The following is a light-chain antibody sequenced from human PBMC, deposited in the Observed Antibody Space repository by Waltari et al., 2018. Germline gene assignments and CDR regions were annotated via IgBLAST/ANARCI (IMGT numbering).Light chain of an antibody. V-gene: IGKV2-28*01. CDR3: MQALQTPWT. CDR1: HSLLHSNGYTY. Sequence: DIVMTQSLLSLPVTPGEPDSLSCRSSHSLLHSNGYTYLDWYLQKPGLSPQLLIYLGSSRASGVPDRFSGSGSGTEFTLKISRVEAEDVGVYYCMQALQTPWTFGQGTKVEVK. CDR2: LGS. J-gene: IGKJ1*01.